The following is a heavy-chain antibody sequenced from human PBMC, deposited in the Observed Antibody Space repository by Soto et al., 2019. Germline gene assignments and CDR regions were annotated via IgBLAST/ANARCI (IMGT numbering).Heavy chain of an antibody. J-gene: IGHJ4*02. Sequence: GXSLRLSCAASGFTFSSYWMHWVRQAPGNGLVWVXRINSXGSSTTHAASXXGRFTISXXNAKNTLYMQMNRMRAQHTAVYYCARERALVDYWGQGTLVTVSS. CDR2: INSXGSST. V-gene: IGHV3-74*01. D-gene: IGHD3-16*02. CDR1: GFTFSSYW. CDR3: ARERALVDY.